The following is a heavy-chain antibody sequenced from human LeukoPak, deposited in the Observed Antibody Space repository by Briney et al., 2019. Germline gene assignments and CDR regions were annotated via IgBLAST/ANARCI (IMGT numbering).Heavy chain of an antibody. CDR1: GFTFSSYA. CDR2: ISYDGSNK. V-gene: IGHV3-30*04. Sequence: PGRSLRLSCAASGFTFSSYAMHWVRQAPGKGLEWVAVISYDGSNKYYADSVKGRFTISRDNAKNTLYLQMNSLRAEDTAVYYCARSEGYWGQGTLVTVSS. CDR3: ARSEGY. J-gene: IGHJ4*02.